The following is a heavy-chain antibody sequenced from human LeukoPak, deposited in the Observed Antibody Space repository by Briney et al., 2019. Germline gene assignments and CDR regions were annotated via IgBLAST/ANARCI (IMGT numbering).Heavy chain of an antibody. CDR2: IKQDGSEE. Sequence: GGSLRLSCAASGFTFTTYWMNWVRQAPGKGLEWVANIKQDGSEEYYVDSVKGRFTISRDNAKNSLYLQMNSLTAEDTAVYYCARDLSASGGLDYWGQGTLVTVSS. V-gene: IGHV3-7*01. CDR3: ARDLSASGGLDY. D-gene: IGHD2-2*01. J-gene: IGHJ4*02. CDR1: GFTFTTYW.